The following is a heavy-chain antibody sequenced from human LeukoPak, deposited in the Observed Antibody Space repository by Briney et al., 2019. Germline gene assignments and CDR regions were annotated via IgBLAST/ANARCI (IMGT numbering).Heavy chain of an antibody. D-gene: IGHD2-21*02. CDR1: GFTFSSYG. V-gene: IGHV3-30*18. CDR2: ISYDGSNK. J-gene: IGHJ4*02. CDR3: AKDSCGGDCSLLDY. Sequence: GRSLRLSCAASGFTFSSYGMHWARQAPGKGLEWVAVISYDGSNKYYADSVKGRFTISRDNSKNTLYLQMNSLRAEDTAVYYCAKDSCGGDCSLLDYWGQGTLVTVSS.